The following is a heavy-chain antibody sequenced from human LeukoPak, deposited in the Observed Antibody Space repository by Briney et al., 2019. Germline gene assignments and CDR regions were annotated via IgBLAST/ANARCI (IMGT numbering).Heavy chain of an antibody. CDR2: ISSSNSYI. D-gene: IGHD3-9*01. CDR1: GFTFSSYS. V-gene: IGHV3-21*01. J-gene: IGHJ4*02. Sequence: GGSLRLSCAASGFTFSSYSMNWVRQAPGKGLEWVSSISSSNSYIYYADSVKGRFTISRDNAKNSLYLQMNSLRAEDTAVYYCARYYDILTGYYRDFDYWGQGTLVTVS. CDR3: ARYYDILTGYYRDFDY.